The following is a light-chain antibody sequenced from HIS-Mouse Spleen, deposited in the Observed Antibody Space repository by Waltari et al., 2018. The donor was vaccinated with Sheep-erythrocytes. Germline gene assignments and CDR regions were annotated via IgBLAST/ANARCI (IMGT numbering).Light chain of an antibody. Sequence: QSALTQPRSVSGSPGQSVTISCTGTSSDVGGYNYVSWYQQHPGKAPKLMIYDVSKRPSGVPDRFSGSNSGNPASLTISGLQAEDEADYYCCSYAGSYNHVFATGTKVTVL. CDR2: DVS. CDR3: CSYAGSYNHV. V-gene: IGLV2-11*01. J-gene: IGLJ1*01. CDR1: SSDVGGYNY.